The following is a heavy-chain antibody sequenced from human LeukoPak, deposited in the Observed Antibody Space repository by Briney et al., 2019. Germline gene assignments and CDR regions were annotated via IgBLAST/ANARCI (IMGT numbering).Heavy chain of an antibody. CDR3: TTDYYYDILTGYYTPLDYFDY. J-gene: IGHJ4*02. Sequence: GGSLRLSCAASGFTFSNAWMSWVRQAPGKGLEWVGRIKSKTDGGTTDYAAPVKGRFTISRDDSINTLYLQMNSLKTEDTAVYYCTTDYYYDILTGYYTPLDYFDYWGQGTLVTVSS. CDR1: GFTFSNAW. V-gene: IGHV3-15*01. D-gene: IGHD3-9*01. CDR2: IKSKTDGGTT.